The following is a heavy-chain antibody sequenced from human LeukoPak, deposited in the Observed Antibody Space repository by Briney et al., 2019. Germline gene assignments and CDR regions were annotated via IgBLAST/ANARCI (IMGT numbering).Heavy chain of an antibody. D-gene: IGHD6-13*01. Sequence: SETLSLTCTVSGGSISSGSYYWSWIRQPAGKGLEWIGRIYTSGSTNYNPSLKSRVTISVDTSKNQFSLKLSSVTAADTAVYYCALGSSSWYESDYWGQGTLVTVSS. V-gene: IGHV4-61*02. CDR2: IYTSGST. CDR1: GGSISSGSYY. J-gene: IGHJ4*02. CDR3: ALGSSSWYESDY.